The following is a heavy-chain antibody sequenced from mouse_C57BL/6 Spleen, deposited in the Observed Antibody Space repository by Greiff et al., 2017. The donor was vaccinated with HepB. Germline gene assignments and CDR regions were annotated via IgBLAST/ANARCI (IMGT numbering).Heavy chain of an antibody. J-gene: IGHJ1*03. Sequence: QVHVKQSGAELVRPGASVTLSCKASGYTFTDYEMHWVKQTPVHGLEWIGAIDPETGGTAYNQKFKGKAILTADKSSSTAYMELRSLTSEDSAVYYCTRGDYGSSPRYFDVWGTGTTVTVSS. CDR3: TRGDYGSSPRYFDV. CDR2: IDPETGGT. V-gene: IGHV1-15*01. D-gene: IGHD1-1*01. CDR1: GYTFTDYE.